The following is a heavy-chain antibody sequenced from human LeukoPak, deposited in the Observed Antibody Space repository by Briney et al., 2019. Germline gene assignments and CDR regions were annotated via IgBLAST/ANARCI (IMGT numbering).Heavy chain of an antibody. Sequence: GGSLRLSCAASGFTFSSYSMNWVRQAPGKGLEWVSDISSSSSYIYYADSVKGRFTISRDNAKNSLYLQMNSLRAEDTAVYDCAREGIAGAGSWCDYWGQGTVVSVSS. CDR1: GFTFSSYS. D-gene: IGHD6-13*01. CDR3: AREGIAGAGSWCDY. CDR2: ISSSSSYI. V-gene: IGHV3-21*01. J-gene: IGHJ4*02.